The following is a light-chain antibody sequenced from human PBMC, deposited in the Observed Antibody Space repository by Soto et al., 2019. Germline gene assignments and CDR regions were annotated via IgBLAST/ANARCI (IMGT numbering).Light chain of an antibody. V-gene: IGKV3-11*01. CDR3: QQRSNWPIT. CDR2: EAS. Sequence: EIVLTQSPATVTVSPGERVTLSCRASENINNYLAWYQQRPGQAPRLLIYEASSRATGVPARFIGSGSGTDFTLTISSLEPEDFAVYYCQQRSNWPITFGQGTRLEIK. CDR1: ENINNY. J-gene: IGKJ5*01.